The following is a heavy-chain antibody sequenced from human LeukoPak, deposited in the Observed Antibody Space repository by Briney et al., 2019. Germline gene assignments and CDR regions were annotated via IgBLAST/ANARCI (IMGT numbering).Heavy chain of an antibody. D-gene: IGHD3-22*01. J-gene: IGHJ4*02. CDR2: IKQDGSEK. CDR3: ARDRGYYDSSGYVENY. V-gene: IGHV3-7*01. Sequence: GGSVRLSCAASGFTFSSYWMSWVRQAPGKGLEWVANIKQDGSEKYYVDSVKGRFTISRDNAKNSLYLQMNSLRAEDTAVYYCARDRGYYDSSGYVENYWGQGTLVTVSS. CDR1: GFTFSSYW.